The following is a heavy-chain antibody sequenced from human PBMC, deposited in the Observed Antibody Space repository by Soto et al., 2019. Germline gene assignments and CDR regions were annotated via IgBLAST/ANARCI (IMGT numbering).Heavy chain of an antibody. CDR3: ARVAY. J-gene: IGHJ4*02. V-gene: IGHV3-21*01. CDR1: GVTFSRAS. CDR2: ISSGSSDT. Sequence: AGSLRLSCAASGVTFSRASMNWVRQVPGKGLEWVASISSGSSDTWYADSVKGRFIISRDNAQNSLFLQMNTLRPEDTAMYYCARVAYWGPGTQVTVSS.